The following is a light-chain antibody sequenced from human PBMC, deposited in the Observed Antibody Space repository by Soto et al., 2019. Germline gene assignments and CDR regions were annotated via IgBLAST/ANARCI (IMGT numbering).Light chain of an antibody. CDR3: QQYNNWPRT. CDR2: GTS. CDR1: QSVSSN. J-gene: IGKJ1*01. V-gene: IGKV3-15*01. Sequence: EVVMTQSPATLSVSPGERATLSCRASQSVSSNLAWYQQKVGQAPRLLIYGTSTRATGIPARFSGSGSGTDFTLTISSLQFEDFAVYYCQQYNNWPRTFGQGTKVDIK.